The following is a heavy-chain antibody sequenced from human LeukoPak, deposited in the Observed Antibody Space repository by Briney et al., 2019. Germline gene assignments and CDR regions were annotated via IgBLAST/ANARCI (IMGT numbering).Heavy chain of an antibody. CDR1: GFSFNNYA. J-gene: IGHJ4*02. Sequence: PGGSLRLSCVASGFSFNNYAMNWVRQAPGKGLEWVSLIIGSSGSTFYADSVKGRFTISRDKSKNTLYLQMNSLRAEDTAVYYCASAPRSGSDYWGQGTLVTVSS. CDR3: ASAPRSGSDY. V-gene: IGHV3-23*01. D-gene: IGHD3-22*01. CDR2: IIGSSGST.